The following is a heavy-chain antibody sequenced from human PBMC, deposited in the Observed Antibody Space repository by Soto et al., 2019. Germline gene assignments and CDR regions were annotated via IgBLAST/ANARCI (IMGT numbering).Heavy chain of an antibody. CDR1: GFTISNYA. J-gene: IGHJ4*02. CDR2: ICDNGVST. CDR3: AKDKQFGY. Sequence: PGGSLRLSCAASGFTISNYALSWVRQAPGKGLEWVSLICDNGVSTYYADSVKGRFTISRDTSKNTMYLQMNSLRVEDTAVYYCAKDKQFGYWGQGTLVTVSS. V-gene: IGHV3-23*01.